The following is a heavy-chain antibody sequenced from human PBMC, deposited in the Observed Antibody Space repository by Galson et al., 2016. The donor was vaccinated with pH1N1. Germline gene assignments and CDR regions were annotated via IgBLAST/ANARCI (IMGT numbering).Heavy chain of an antibody. CDR2: IYWDDDK. D-gene: IGHD2-21*02. CDR3: AHTRDCGPNCSAFEC. V-gene: IGHV2-5*02. CDR1: GFSLTTSGVG. J-gene: IGHJ4*02. Sequence: PALVKPTQTLTLTCSFSGFSLTTSGVGVGWLRQPPGKALEWLALIYWDDDKRYSPSLRTRLTITKYTSRNQVVLTMTDMHPADTATYYCAHTRDCGPNCSAFECWGQGTLVTVSS.